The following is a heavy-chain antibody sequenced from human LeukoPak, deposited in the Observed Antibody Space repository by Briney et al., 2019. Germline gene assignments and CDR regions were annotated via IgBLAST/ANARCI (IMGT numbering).Heavy chain of an antibody. J-gene: IGHJ4*02. V-gene: IGHV1-24*01. D-gene: IGHD1-26*01. CDR3: ATGMWSGSGSYQPFDY. CDR1: GYTLTELS. Sequence: ASVKVSCKVSGYTLTELSMHWVRPAPGKRLGWMGGFDPEDGETIYAQKFQGRVTMTEDTSTDTAYMELSSLRSEDTAVYYCATGMWSGSGSYQPFDYWGQGTLVTVSS. CDR2: FDPEDGET.